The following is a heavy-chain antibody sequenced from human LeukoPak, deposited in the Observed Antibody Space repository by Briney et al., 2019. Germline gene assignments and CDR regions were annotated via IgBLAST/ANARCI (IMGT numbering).Heavy chain of an antibody. V-gene: IGHV3-9*01. CDR2: ISWNSGSI. J-gene: IGHJ4*02. Sequence: GRSLRLSCAASGFIFDDYAMHWVRQAPGKGLEWVSGISWNSGSIGYADSVKGRFTISRDNAKNSLYLQMNSLRAEDTALYYCAKDHSEYSSSPFDYWGQGTLVTVSS. CDR1: GFIFDDYA. CDR3: AKDHSEYSSSPFDY. D-gene: IGHD6-6*01.